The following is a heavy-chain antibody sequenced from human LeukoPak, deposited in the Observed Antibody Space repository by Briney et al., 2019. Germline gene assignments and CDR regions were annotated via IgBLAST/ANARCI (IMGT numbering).Heavy chain of an antibody. V-gene: IGHV3-20*04. CDR2: INWNGGST. CDR3: ARPSFLGSSYPDFDY. Sequence: GGSLRLSCAASGFTFDDYGLSWVRQAPGKGLEWVSGINWNGGSTTYVDSVKGRFTISRDNAKNSLYLQMNSLRAEDTVLYYCARPSFLGSSYPDFDYWGQGTLVTVSS. D-gene: IGHD1-26*01. J-gene: IGHJ4*02. CDR1: GFTFDDYG.